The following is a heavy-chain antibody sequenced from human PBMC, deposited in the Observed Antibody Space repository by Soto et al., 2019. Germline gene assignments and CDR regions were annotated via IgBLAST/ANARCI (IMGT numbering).Heavy chain of an antibody. Sequence: QVQLVQSGAGVKKPGSSVKVSCKASGGTFSSYTISWVRQAPGQGLEWMGRIIPILGIANYAQKFQGRVTITADKSTSTAYMELSSLRSEDTAVYYCARDSGYDPGLDYWGQGTLVTVSS. D-gene: IGHD5-12*01. CDR3: ARDSGYDPGLDY. CDR2: IIPILGIA. J-gene: IGHJ4*02. CDR1: GGTFSSYT. V-gene: IGHV1-69*08.